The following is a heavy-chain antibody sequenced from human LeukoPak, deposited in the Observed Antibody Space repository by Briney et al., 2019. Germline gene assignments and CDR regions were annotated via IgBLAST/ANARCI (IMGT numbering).Heavy chain of an antibody. Sequence: GGSPRHSCVDSGLSFNTSAMHWVRQAPGKGLERVAAISYDGSHTYYRDSVRGGFTISRDNSKNTMYLQMNSLRAEDTAMYYCARALDVWGKGTTVTVSS. J-gene: IGHJ6*04. V-gene: IGHV3-30*04. CDR1: GLSFNTSA. CDR2: ISYDGSHT. CDR3: ARALDV.